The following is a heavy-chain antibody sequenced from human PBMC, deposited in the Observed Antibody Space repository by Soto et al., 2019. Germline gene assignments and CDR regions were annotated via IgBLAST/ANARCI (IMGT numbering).Heavy chain of an antibody. J-gene: IGHJ6*02. V-gene: IGHV4-61*01. CDR3: ARDGQGMDF. Sequence: TLSLHCTVSVGSVSTVIYNWSWVRQTPGKVLEWIGNIFFTGSTHYNPSLKSRVTISVDKSKNQFSLELRSVTAADTAVYYCARDGQGMDFWGQGTTVTVSS. CDR1: VGSVSTVIYN. CDR2: IFFTGST.